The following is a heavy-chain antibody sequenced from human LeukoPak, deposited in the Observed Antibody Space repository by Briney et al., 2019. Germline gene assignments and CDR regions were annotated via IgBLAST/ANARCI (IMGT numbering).Heavy chain of an antibody. V-gene: IGHV4-34*01. CDR2: INHSGST. Sequence: SETLSLTCAVYGGSFSGYYWSWIRQPPGKGLEWIGEINHSGSTNYNPSLKSRVIISVDTSKNQFSLKLSSVTAADTAVYYCARGPEAVAGDLDYWGQGTLVTVSS. J-gene: IGHJ4*02. CDR3: ARGPEAVAGDLDY. CDR1: GGSFSGYY. D-gene: IGHD6-19*01.